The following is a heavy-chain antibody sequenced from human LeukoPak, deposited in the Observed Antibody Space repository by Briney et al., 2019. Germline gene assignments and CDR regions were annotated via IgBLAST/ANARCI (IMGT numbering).Heavy chain of an antibody. Sequence: GGSLRLSCAASGFTFSSYSMNWVRQAPGKGLEWVSSISSSSSYIYYEDSVKGRFTISRDNAKNPLYLQMNSLRAEDTAVYYCAGEDSSGYYYQGSLDYWGQGTLVTVSS. CDR1: GFTFSSYS. J-gene: IGHJ4*02. V-gene: IGHV3-21*01. CDR3: AGEDSSGYYYQGSLDY. CDR2: ISSSSSYI. D-gene: IGHD3-22*01.